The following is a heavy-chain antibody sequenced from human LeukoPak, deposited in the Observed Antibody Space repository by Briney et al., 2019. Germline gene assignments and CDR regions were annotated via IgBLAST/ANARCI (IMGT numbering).Heavy chain of an antibody. CDR1: GGSISSYY. Sequence: SETLSLTCTVSGGSISSYYWSWIRQPPGKGLEWIGYIYYSGSANYNPSLKSRVTISIDTSKNQFSLRLSSVTAADTAVYYCARGGGYSSGLSYWGQGALVTVSS. V-gene: IGHV4-59*01. CDR2: IYYSGSA. J-gene: IGHJ4*02. CDR3: ARGGGYSSGLSY. D-gene: IGHD2-15*01.